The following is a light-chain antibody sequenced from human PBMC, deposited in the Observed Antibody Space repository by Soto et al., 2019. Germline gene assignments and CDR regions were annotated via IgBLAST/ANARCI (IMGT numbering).Light chain of an antibody. V-gene: IGKV3-20*01. CDR1: QSVSSSY. CDR2: GAS. Sequence: EVVLTQSPGTLSLSPGERATLSCRSSQSVSSSYLAWYQQKPGQAPRLLIYGASSRATGIPDRFSGSGSGPDFTLTISRLEPEDFAVYYCQQYGSSQWTLGQGTKVDI. CDR3: QQYGSSQWT. J-gene: IGKJ1*01.